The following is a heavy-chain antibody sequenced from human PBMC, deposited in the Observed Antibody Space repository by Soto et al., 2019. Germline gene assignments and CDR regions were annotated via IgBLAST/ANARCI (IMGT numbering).Heavy chain of an antibody. V-gene: IGHV3-33*01. J-gene: IGHJ3*02. Sequence: PGGSLRLSCAASGFTFSSYAMHWVRQAPGKGLEWVVVIWYDGSDKSYADSVKGRFTISRDNSKNTVYLQMNSLRAEDTAVYYCEREIKMVTTHAFDIWGQGTMVTVSS. D-gene: IGHD4-17*01. CDR2: IWYDGSDK. CDR1: GFTFSSYA. CDR3: EREIKMVTTHAFDI.